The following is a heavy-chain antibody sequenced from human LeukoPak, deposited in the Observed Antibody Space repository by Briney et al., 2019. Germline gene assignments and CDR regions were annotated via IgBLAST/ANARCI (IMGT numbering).Heavy chain of an antibody. CDR1: GLASTSFG. D-gene: IGHD2-8*01. CDR3: AKSPLGSRPNNKCYFYFFDS. V-gene: IGHV3-23*01. Sequence: EAAGSLRLSCAASGLASTSFGWNWVRQAPGKGLEWVSSISGKDGNTYYADSVKGRFTISTDNSRNTIFLQMNSLRGEDTALYFCAKSPLGSRPNNKCYFYFFDSWGQGTLVTVSS. J-gene: IGHJ4*02. CDR2: ISGKDGNT.